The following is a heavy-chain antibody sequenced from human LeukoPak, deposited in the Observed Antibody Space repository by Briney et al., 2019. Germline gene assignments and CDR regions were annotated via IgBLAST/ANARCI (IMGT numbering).Heavy chain of an antibody. CDR2: IWNDGSYK. CDR1: GFTFTTYG. CDR3: ARDLWQQMIQGYDY. D-gene: IGHD6-13*01. V-gene: IGHV3-33*01. Sequence: GGSLRLSCAASGFTFTTYGMHWVRQAPGKGLEWVAVIWNDGSYKHYADSVKGRFTISRDDSKNTIYLQMNSLRAEDTAMYYCARDLWQQMIQGYDYWGQGTLVAVSS. J-gene: IGHJ4*02.